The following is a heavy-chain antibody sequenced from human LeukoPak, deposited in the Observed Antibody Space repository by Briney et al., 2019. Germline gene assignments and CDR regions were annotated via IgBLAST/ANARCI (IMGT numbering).Heavy chain of an antibody. CDR1: GFTLSSNY. CDR2: IYSGGST. Sequence: GGSLRLSCAASGFTLSSNYMIWLRGAPGRGLEWVSIIYSGGSTFYADSVKGRFTISRDNSKNTLHLQMNSLRAEDTAVYYCARSNDAFDIWGQGTMVTVSS. J-gene: IGHJ3*02. V-gene: IGHV3-53*01. D-gene: IGHD5/OR15-5a*01. CDR3: ARSNDAFDI.